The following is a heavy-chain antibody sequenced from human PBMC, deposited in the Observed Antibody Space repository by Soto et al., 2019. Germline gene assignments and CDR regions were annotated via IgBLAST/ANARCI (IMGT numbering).Heavy chain of an antibody. V-gene: IGHV3-74*01. Sequence: EVQLVESGGGLVQPGGSLRLSCAASGFTLSNHWMHWVRQAPGKGLVWVSRIDSGGSDTQYAYSVKGRFTISRDNAKNTLYLQMNSLRAEDTAVYSCVREGPWSLDYWGQGILVTVSS. J-gene: IGHJ4*02. CDR2: IDSGGSDT. CDR3: VREGPWSLDY. D-gene: IGHD3-3*01. CDR1: GFTLSNHW.